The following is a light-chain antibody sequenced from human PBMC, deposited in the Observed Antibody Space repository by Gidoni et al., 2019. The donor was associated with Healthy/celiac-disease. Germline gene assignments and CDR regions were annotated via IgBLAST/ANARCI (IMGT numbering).Light chain of an antibody. CDR3: QQYGSSSLT. Sequence: EIASAQSPGTLSLSPGERATLSCRASQSVSSSYLAWYQQKPGQAPRLLIYGASSRATGIPDRFSGSGSGTDFTLTISRLEPEDFAVYYCQQYGSSSLTFGGGTKVEIK. CDR2: GAS. CDR1: QSVSSSY. J-gene: IGKJ4*01. V-gene: IGKV3-20*01.